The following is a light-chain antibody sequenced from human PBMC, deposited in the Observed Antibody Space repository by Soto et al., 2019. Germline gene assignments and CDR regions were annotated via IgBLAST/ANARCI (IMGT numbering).Light chain of an antibody. CDR3: LLLYRGNRRV. V-gene: IGLV7-46*01. CDR1: TGPVTSSHY. J-gene: IGLJ1*01. CDR2: DTS. Sequence: QAVVTQEPSLTVSPGGTVTLTCGSSTGPVTSSHYPYWFQQKPGQAPRTLIYDTSNRYSWTPARFSASLLGDKAALTLSGAQPEDEADYSCLLLYRGNRRVFGAGTKLTVL.